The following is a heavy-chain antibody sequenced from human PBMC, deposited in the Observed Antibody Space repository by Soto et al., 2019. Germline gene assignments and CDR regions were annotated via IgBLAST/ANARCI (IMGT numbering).Heavy chain of an antibody. Sequence: QITLKESGPPLVRPAQTLTLTCAFSGFSLTTTRMGVAWIRQPPGKALEWLALIYWDDDKRYSPSLKNRLTVPKGNSKNPVVPTIHNLRPEGPGTLFCAHAGDFDLLSFDRWGPGTLVTVSS. CDR2: IYWDDDK. J-gene: IGHJ4*02. V-gene: IGHV2-5*02. CDR3: AHAGDFDLLSFDR. D-gene: IGHD2-15*01. CDR1: GFSLTTTRMG.